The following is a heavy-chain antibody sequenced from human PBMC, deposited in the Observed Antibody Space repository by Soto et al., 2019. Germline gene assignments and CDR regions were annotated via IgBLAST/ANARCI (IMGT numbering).Heavy chain of an antibody. J-gene: IGHJ3*01. CDR3: ATPTVGWDVNDAFDF. D-gene: IGHD4-17*01. V-gene: IGHV1-24*01. CDR1: GYTLTNLP. CDR2: FDPEDGET. Sequence: ASVKVSCKVSGYTLTNLPIHWVLQAPGKGLEWMGGFDPEDGETIYAQKFQGRVTITEDTSTDTAYMELSSLRSEDTAVYYCATPTVGWDVNDAFDFWGKGNMVIVS.